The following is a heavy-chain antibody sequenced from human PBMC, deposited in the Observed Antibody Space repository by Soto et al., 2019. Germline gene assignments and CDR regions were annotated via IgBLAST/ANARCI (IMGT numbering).Heavy chain of an antibody. CDR3: ATRIAAATNWFDP. D-gene: IGHD6-13*01. J-gene: IGHJ5*02. V-gene: IGHV4-31*03. CDR1: GGSISSRGYS. CDR2: IYYSGST. Sequence: TLEGTFPVSGGSISSRGYSWSWIRQHPVKVLELIGYIYYSGSTYYNPSLKSRVTIAVDTSKTQFSLKLSSVTASGTAVYYCATRIAAATNWFDPWGQGTLVTVS.